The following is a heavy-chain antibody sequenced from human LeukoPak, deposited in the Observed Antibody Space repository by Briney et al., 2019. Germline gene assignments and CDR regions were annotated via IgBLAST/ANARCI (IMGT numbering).Heavy chain of an antibody. CDR2: INPNSGGT. CDR1: GYTFTGYY. J-gene: IGHJ5*02. V-gene: IGHV1-2*02. CDR3: ARDGGGGSHPNNWFDP. D-gene: IGHD1-26*01. Sequence: GASVKVSCKASGYTFTGYYMHWVRQAPGQGLEWMGWINPNSGGTNYAQKFQGRVTMTRDTSISTAYMELSRLRSDDTAVYYCARDGGGGSHPNNWFDPWGQGTLVTVSS.